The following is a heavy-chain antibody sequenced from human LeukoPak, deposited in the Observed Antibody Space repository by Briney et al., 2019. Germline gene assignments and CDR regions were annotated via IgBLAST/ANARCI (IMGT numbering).Heavy chain of an antibody. CDR3: ARDPMYYDILTGSETPENWFDP. CDR1: GYTFTGYY. Sequence: GASVKVSCKASGYTFTGYYMHWVRQAPGQGLEWMGWINPNSGGTNYAQKFQGRVTITADESTSTAYMELSSLRSEDTAVYYCARDPMYYDILTGSETPENWFDPWGQGTLVTVSS. CDR2: INPNSGGT. V-gene: IGHV1-2*02. J-gene: IGHJ5*02. D-gene: IGHD3-9*01.